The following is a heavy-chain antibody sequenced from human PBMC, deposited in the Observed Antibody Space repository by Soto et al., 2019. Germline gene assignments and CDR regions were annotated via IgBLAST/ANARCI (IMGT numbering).Heavy chain of an antibody. J-gene: IGHJ5*02. CDR3: ARGDTHQLLVRGWLDP. CDR1: GASFSSFA. Sequence: QVQLLQSGAEVRRPGSSVNVSCKASGASFSSFAFSWVRQAPGQGLEWMADIIPIFGRKKYAQKFQGRVTTTADESTFTAYMELSSLTSDDTAVYYCARGDTHQLLVRGWLDPWGQGILVTVSS. V-gene: IGHV1-69*01. D-gene: IGHD2-2*01. CDR2: IIPIFGRK.